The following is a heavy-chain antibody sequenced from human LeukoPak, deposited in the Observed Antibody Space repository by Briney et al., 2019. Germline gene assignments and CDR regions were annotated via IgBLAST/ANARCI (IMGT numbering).Heavy chain of an antibody. CDR1: GLTFSSYA. D-gene: IGHD4-23*01. CDR2: ISYDGSNK. V-gene: IGHV3-30-3*01. CDR3: ARGQEEGTTVVTLTDI. Sequence: GRSLRLSCAASGLTFSSYAMHWVRQAPGKGLEWVAVISYDGSNKYYADSVKGRFTISRDNSKNTLYLQMNSLRAEDTAVYYCARGQEEGTTVVTLTDIWGQGTMVTVSS. J-gene: IGHJ3*02.